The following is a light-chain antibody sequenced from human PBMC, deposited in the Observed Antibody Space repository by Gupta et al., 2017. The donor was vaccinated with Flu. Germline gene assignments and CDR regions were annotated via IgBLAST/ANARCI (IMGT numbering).Light chain of an antibody. CDR2: KAS. CDR3: LQYNGYSRT. V-gene: IGKV1-5*03. Sequence: PSTLSASVGDRVTITCRASQSISTLLAWYQQRAGKAPELLIYKASNLESGVPSRFHGSGSGTEFTLTITSLQPDDFATYYCLQYNGYSRTFGQGTKVEIK. J-gene: IGKJ1*01. CDR1: QSISTL.